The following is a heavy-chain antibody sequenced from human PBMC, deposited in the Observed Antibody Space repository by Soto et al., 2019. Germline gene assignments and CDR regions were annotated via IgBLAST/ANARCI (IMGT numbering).Heavy chain of an antibody. V-gene: IGHV3-74*03. CDR1: GLTFRSYW. D-gene: IGHD2-21*01. J-gene: IGHJ4*02. Sequence: EVQLVESGGGLVQPGESLRLSCAASGLTFRSYWMHWVRQAPGKGLVWVSRINTDGSVAMYVDSVKGRFTISRDNAKNTLYLHMTSLRAEDTAVYYCVSDMQLWRPDSWGQGTLGSVSS. CDR3: VSDMQLWRPDS. CDR2: INTDGSVA.